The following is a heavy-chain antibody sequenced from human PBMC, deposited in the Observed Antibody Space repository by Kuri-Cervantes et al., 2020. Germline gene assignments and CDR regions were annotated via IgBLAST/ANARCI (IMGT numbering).Heavy chain of an antibody. CDR3: AREAAVTTFSRRVGFDY. CDR2: IYFSGST. V-gene: IGHV4-59*01. J-gene: IGHJ4*02. CDR1: GGSISSYY. Sequence: SETLSLTFTVSGGSISSYYWSWIRQPPGKGLGWIGYIYFSGSTNYNPSLKSRVTISVDTSKNQFSLKLSSVTAADTAVYYCAREAAVTTFSRRVGFDYWGQGTLVTVSS. D-gene: IGHD4-17*01.